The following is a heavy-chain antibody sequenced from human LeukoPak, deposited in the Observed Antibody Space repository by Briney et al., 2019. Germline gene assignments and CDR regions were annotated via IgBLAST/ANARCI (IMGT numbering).Heavy chain of an antibody. Sequence: ASVKVSCKASGYTFTSYGISWVRQAPGQGLEWMGWISAYNGNTNYAQKLQGRVTMTTDTSMSTAYMELRSLRSDDTAVYYCARDRRITMVRGVMLYYYYGMDVWGQGTTVTVSS. J-gene: IGHJ6*02. CDR2: ISAYNGNT. D-gene: IGHD3-10*01. CDR1: GYTFTSYG. V-gene: IGHV1-18*01. CDR3: ARDRRITMVRGVMLYYYYGMDV.